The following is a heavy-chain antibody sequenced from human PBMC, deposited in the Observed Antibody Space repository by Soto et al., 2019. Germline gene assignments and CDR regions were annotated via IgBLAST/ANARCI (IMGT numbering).Heavy chain of an antibody. CDR3: ARGEGIVGATKAGMDV. D-gene: IGHD1-26*01. CDR1: GYTFTGYY. V-gene: IGHV1-2*04. J-gene: IGHJ6*02. CDR2: INPNSGGT. Sequence: QVQLVQSGAEVKKPGASVKVSCKASGYTFTGYYMHWVRQASGQGLEWMGWINPNSGGTNYAQKFQGWVTMTRDTSISTAYMELSRLKSDETAVYYCARGEGIVGATKAGMDVWAKGPRSPSP.